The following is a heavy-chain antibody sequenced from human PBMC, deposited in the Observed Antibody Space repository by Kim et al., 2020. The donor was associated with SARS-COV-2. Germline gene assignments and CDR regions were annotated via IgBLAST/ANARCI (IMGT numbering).Heavy chain of an antibody. CDR3: ASHIVVVVAATPGVYWYFDL. J-gene: IGHJ2*01. V-gene: IGHV4-39*01. CDR2: IYYSGST. Sequence: SETLSLTCTVSGGSISSSSYYWGWIRQPPGKGLEWIGSIYYSGSTYYNPSLKSRVTISVDTSKNQFSLKLSSVTAADTAVYYCASHIVVVVAATPGVYWYFDLWGRGTLVTVSS. D-gene: IGHD2-15*01. CDR1: GGSISSSSYY.